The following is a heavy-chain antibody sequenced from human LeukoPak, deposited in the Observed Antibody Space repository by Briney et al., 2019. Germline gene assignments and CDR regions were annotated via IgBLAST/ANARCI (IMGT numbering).Heavy chain of an antibody. CDR1: GGSIRSSY. D-gene: IGHD3-10*01. J-gene: IGHJ6*03. V-gene: IGHV4-4*07. Sequence: PSETLSLTCTVSGGSIRSSYWSWIRQPAGKGLEWIGRIYNVGSTNYNPSLKSRITMSVDTSKNQFSLKLSSVTAADTAVYYCARVEYGSGSYYYYYMDVWGKGTTVTISS. CDR3: ARVEYGSGSYYYYYMDV. CDR2: IYNVGST.